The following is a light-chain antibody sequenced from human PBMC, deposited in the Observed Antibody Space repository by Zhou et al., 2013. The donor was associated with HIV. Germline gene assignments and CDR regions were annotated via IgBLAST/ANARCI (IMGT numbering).Light chain of an antibody. CDR3: QQCGSPPIT. CDR2: AAS. Sequence: EIVMTQSPATLSVSPGERATLSCRASQSVGRNLAWYQQRPGQAPRLLIFAASSRATGIPDRISGSGSGTDFTLTISRLGPEDFAVYYCQQCGSPPITFGQGHD. CDR1: QSVGRN. J-gene: IGKJ5*01. V-gene: IGKV3-20*01.